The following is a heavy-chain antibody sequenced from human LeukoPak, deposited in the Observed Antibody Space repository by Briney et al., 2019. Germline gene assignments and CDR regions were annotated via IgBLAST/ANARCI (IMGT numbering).Heavy chain of an antibody. CDR2: ISGSGDST. CDR1: GFTFRSYG. D-gene: IGHD3-3*01. CDR3: AKDDFSSDDY. V-gene: IGHV3-23*01. Sequence: GGTLRLSCAASGFTFRSYGMTWVRQAPGKGLEWVSAISGSGDSTYYADSVKGRFTISRDNSRNTLYLQMNSLRAEDAAVYYCAKDDFSSDDYWGQGTLVTVSS. J-gene: IGHJ4*02.